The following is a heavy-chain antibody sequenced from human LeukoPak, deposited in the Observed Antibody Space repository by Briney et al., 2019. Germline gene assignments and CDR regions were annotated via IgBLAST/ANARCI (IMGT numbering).Heavy chain of an antibody. J-gene: IGHJ4*02. CDR2: ISSSGSTI. V-gene: IGHV3-11*01. Sequence: GGSLRLSCAASGFTFSDYYMSWIRQAPGKGLEWVSYISSSGSTIYYADSAKGRFTISRDNAKNSLYLQMNSLRAEDTAVYYCARDLLPRRSHTYDYWGQGTLVTVSS. D-gene: IGHD3-22*01. CDR1: GFTFSDYY. CDR3: ARDLLPRRSHTYDY.